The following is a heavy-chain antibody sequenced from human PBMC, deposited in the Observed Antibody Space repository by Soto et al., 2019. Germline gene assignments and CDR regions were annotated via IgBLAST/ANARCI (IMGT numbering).Heavy chain of an antibody. CDR2: ISDSGDRT. Sequence: PGGSLRLSCASSGFTLSMSAVNWVRQAPGKGLEWVSYISDSGDRTYYADSVKGRFTISRDRSKNTVSLQMDSLRAEDTGVYYCAKDRGIIVKAGDAFDVWGQGTKVTVSS. CDR1: GFTLSMSA. D-gene: IGHD3-16*02. J-gene: IGHJ3*01. V-gene: IGHV3-23*01. CDR3: AKDRGIIVKAGDAFDV.